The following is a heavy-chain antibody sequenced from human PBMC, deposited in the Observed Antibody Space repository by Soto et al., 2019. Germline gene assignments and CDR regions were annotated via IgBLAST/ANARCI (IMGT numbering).Heavy chain of an antibody. D-gene: IGHD3-10*01. V-gene: IGHV4-31*03. J-gene: IGHJ4*02. CDR1: GGSINSGGYY. CDR3: ARRGSGSYIFDF. Sequence: QVQLQESGPGLVKPSQTLSLTCTVSGGSINSGGYYWSWIRQHPGKGLEWIGYIYFSGSTYYNPSLKSRVTISVDTSKNQFSLKLSSVTAADTAVYYCARRGSGSYIFDFWGQGTQVTVSS. CDR2: IYFSGST.